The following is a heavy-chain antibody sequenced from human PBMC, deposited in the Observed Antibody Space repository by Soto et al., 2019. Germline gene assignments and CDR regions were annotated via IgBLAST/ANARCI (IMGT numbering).Heavy chain of an antibody. CDR3: ARQGSNGAYYYYGMDV. V-gene: IGHV5-51*01. CDR1: GYRFSSYW. J-gene: IGHJ6*02. D-gene: IGHD2-8*01. CDR2: ISPGDSDT. Sequence: GASLKISCQGSGYRFSSYWIAWVRQMPGKGLEWTGIISPGDSDTIYSPSFQGQVTFSVDKSTSTAYLQWSSLKASDTAMYYCARQGSNGAYYYYGMDVWGQGTTVTVAS.